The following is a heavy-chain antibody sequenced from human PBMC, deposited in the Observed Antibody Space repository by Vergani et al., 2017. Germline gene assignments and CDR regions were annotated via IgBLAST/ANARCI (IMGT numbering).Heavy chain of an antibody. J-gene: IGHJ4*02. CDR3: ARDPTYCSGGSCYSGDY. D-gene: IGHD2-15*01. V-gene: IGHV3-66*02. Sequence: EVQLVESGGGLVQPGGSLRLSCAASGFTVSSNYMSWVRQAPGKGLEWVSVIHSGGSTYYADSVKGRFTISRDNSKNTLYLQMNSLRAEDTAVYYCARDPTYCSGGSCYSGDYWGQGTLVTVSS. CDR2: IHSGGST. CDR1: GFTVSSNY.